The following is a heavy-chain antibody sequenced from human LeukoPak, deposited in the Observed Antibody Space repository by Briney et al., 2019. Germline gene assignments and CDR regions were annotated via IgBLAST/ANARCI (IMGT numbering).Heavy chain of an antibody. CDR2: ISYDGSNK. J-gene: IGHJ4*02. CDR1: GFTFSNYG. CDR3: AKAAGGSGWYPPSDY. V-gene: IGHV3-30*18. Sequence: GRSLRLSCAASGFTFSNYGMHWVRQAPGKGLEWGAVISYDGSNKYYADSVKGRFTISRDNSKNTLYLQMNSLRAEDTAVYYCAKAAGGSGWYPPSDYWGQGTLVTVSS. D-gene: IGHD6-19*01.